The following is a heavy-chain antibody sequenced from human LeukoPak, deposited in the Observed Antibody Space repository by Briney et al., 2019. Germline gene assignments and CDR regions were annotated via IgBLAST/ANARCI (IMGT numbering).Heavy chain of an antibody. Sequence: GGSLRLSCAASGFTFSNAWMSWVRQAPGKGLEWVGRIKSKTDGGTTDYAAPVKGRLTISRDDSKNTLYLQMNSLKTEDTAVYYCTTDWSYYYDSSGYRFDYWGQGTLVTVSS. J-gene: IGHJ4*02. D-gene: IGHD3-22*01. CDR1: GFTFSNAW. CDR2: IKSKTDGGTT. CDR3: TTDWSYYYDSSGYRFDY. V-gene: IGHV3-15*01.